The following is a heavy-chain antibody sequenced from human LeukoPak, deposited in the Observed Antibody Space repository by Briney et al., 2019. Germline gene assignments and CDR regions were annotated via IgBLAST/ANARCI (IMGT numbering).Heavy chain of an antibody. Sequence: GGSLRLSCAASGFTFSSYSMNWVRQAPGKGLEWVSAISGSGGSTYYADSVKGRFTISRDNSKNTLYLQMNSLRAEDTAVYYCAKGEAAAGYYYYYMDVWGKGTTVTVSS. D-gene: IGHD6-13*01. CDR2: ISGSGGST. CDR1: GFTFSSYS. J-gene: IGHJ6*03. CDR3: AKGEAAAGYYYYYMDV. V-gene: IGHV3-23*01.